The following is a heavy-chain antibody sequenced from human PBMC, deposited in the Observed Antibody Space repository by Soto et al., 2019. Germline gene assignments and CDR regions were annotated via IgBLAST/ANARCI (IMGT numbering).Heavy chain of an antibody. CDR1: GGTFSSYT. V-gene: IGHV1-69*08. CDR3: AREPAGYSSSGAEYFQH. CDR2: IIPILGIA. J-gene: IGHJ1*01. Sequence: QVQLVQSGAEVKKPGSSVKVSCKASGGTFSSYTISWVRQAPGQGLEWMGRIIPILGIANYAQKFQGRVTITADKSTSTAYMELSSLRSEDTAVYYCAREPAGYSSSGAEYFQHWGQGTLVTVSS. D-gene: IGHD6-13*01.